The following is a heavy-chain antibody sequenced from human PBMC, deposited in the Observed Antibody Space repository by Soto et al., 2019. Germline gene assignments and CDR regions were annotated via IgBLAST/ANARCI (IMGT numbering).Heavy chain of an antibody. CDR3: ARAPPRVKYSGSGSYSRAYFDY. CDR1: GGSISSYY. Sequence: QVQLQESGPGLVKPSETLSLTCTVSGGSISSYYWSWIRQPPGKGLEWIGYSYYSGSTNYNPSLKSRFNISVDTSTNQFSLKLSFVTAADTAVYYCARAPPRVKYSGSGSYSRAYFDYWGQGTLVTVSS. D-gene: IGHD3-10*01. J-gene: IGHJ4*02. V-gene: IGHV4-59*01. CDR2: SYYSGST.